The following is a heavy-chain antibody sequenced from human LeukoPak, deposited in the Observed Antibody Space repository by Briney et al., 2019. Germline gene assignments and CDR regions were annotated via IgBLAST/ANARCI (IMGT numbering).Heavy chain of an antibody. V-gene: IGHV4-34*01. CDR2: INQRGST. CDR1: GVSFSGYY. CDR3: ARSNLAAGTAFDI. J-gene: IGHJ3*02. Sequence: PSQTLSLTCAVYGVSFSGYYWSWLRQPPGKGLEWIGEINQRGSTTYNPSLKSRVTISLDTPRNQFLLRLSSVNAADMAVYYWARSNLAAGTAFDIWSQGTMVTVSS. D-gene: IGHD6-13*01.